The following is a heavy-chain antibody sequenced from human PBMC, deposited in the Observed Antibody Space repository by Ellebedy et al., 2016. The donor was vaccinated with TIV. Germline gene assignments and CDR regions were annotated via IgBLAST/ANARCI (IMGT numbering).Heavy chain of an antibody. D-gene: IGHD5-18*01. CDR1: GGSITNYF. CDR3: ARHSRNNYGYFAAPREYYYDY. J-gene: IGHJ4*02. Sequence: MPSETLSLTCTVSGGSITNYFWSWIRQPQGKGLEWIAYISYSGTTDYNPSLKSRVTMSVNTSNNQFSLKFSSVTAADTAVYYCARHSRNNYGYFAAPREYYYDYWGQGTLVTVSS. CDR2: ISYSGTT. V-gene: IGHV4-59*08.